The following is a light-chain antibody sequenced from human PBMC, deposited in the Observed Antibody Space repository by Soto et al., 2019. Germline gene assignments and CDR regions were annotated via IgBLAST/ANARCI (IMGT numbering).Light chain of an antibody. CDR1: SIGSKS. J-gene: IGLJ1*01. V-gene: IGLV3-21*02. CDR3: QVWDTRSEHYV. Sequence: SYELTQSPSVSVAPGQTVSITCGGSSIGSKSVHWYQQKPGQAPVLVVYDDSDRRSGIPERFSGSNSGNTATLTITRVEAEDEADYHCQVWDTRSEHYVFGAGTKVTVL. CDR2: DDS.